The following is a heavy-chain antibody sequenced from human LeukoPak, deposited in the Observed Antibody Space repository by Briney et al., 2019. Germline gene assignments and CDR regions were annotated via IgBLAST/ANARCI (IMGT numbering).Heavy chain of an antibody. Sequence: SETLSLTRTVSGGSISSSSYYWGWIRQPPGKGLEWIGSIYYSGSTYYNPSLKSRVTISVDTSKNQFSLKLSSVTAADTAVYYCARDHHDSYYMDVWGKGTTVTVSS. J-gene: IGHJ6*03. CDR1: GGSISSSSYY. CDR3: ARDHHDSYYMDV. CDR2: IYYSGST. V-gene: IGHV4-39*07.